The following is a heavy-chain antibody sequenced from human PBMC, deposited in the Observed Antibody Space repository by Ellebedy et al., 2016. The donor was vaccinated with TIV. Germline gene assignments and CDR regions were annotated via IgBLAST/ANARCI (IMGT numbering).Heavy chain of an antibody. V-gene: IGHV5-51*01. D-gene: IGHD6-13*01. Sequence: PGGSLRLSCKGSGYSFTSYWIGWVRQMPGKGLEWMGIIYPGYSDTRYSPSFQGHVTISADKSISTAYLQWSSLKASDTAMYYCARISSSWYGAVYWGQGTLVTVSS. CDR1: GYSFTSYW. J-gene: IGHJ4*02. CDR2: IYPGYSDT. CDR3: ARISSSWYGAVY.